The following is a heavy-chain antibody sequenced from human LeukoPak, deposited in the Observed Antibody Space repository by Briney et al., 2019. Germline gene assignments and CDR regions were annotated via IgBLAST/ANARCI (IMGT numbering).Heavy chain of an antibody. CDR3: ATVWGRAFDI. CDR2: MNPNSGNT. D-gene: IGHD3-10*01. V-gene: IGHV1-8*01. Sequence: ASVKVSCKASGYTFTSYDINWVRQATGQGLEWMGWMNPNSGNTGYAQKFQGRVTMTEDTSTDTAYMELSSLRSEDTAVYYCATVWGRAFDIWGQGTMVTVSS. CDR1: GYTFTSYD. J-gene: IGHJ3*02.